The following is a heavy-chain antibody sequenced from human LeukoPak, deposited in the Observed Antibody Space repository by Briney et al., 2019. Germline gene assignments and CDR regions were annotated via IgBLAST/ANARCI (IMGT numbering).Heavy chain of an antibody. CDR1: GFTLSSYA. CDR3: AKAPVTTCSGAYCYPFDY. J-gene: IGHJ4*02. Sequence: GGSLRLSCAASGFTLSSYAMSWVRQGPGKGLEWVSAISVSGNTYHADSVKGRFTISRDSSKNTLYLQMNSLRAGDAAVYSCAKAPVTTCSGAYCYPFDYWSQGTLVTVSS. CDR2: ISVSGNT. D-gene: IGHD2-15*01. V-gene: IGHV3-23*01.